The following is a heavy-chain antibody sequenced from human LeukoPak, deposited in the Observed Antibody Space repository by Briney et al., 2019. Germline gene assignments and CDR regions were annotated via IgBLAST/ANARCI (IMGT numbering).Heavy chain of an antibody. CDR2: IYDSGST. Sequence: SETLSLTCTVSGGSISSYYWSWIRQPPGKGLEWIGYIYDSGSTNYNPSVKSRVTISVDTSKNQFSLKLSSVTAADTAVYYCARDVRLGELSLGLDYWGQGTLVTLSS. J-gene: IGHJ4*02. CDR1: GGSISSYY. V-gene: IGHV4-59*01. CDR3: ARDVRLGELSLGLDY. D-gene: IGHD3-16*02.